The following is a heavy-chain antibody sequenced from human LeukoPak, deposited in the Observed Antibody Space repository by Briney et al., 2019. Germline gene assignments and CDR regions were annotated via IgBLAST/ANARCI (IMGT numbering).Heavy chain of an antibody. J-gene: IGHJ4*02. CDR2: FDPEDGET. V-gene: IGHV1-24*01. D-gene: IGHD3-9*01. CDR3: ATDWHYDILTGFGY. CDR1: GGTFSSYA. Sequence: ASVKVSCKASGGTFSSYAISWVRQAPGQGLEWMGGFDPEDGETIYAQKFQGRVTMTEDTSTDTAYMELSSLRSEDTAVYYCATDWHYDILTGFGYWGQGTLVTVSS.